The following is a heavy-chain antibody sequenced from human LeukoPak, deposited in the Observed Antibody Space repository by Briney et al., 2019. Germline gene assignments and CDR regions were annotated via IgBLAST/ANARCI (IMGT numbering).Heavy chain of an antibody. CDR1: GFTFSSYG. V-gene: IGHV3-30*18. J-gene: IGHJ4*02. CDR2: ISYDGSNK. D-gene: IGHD6-19*01. Sequence: GRSLRLSCAASGFTFSSYGMHGVRQAPGKGLEGVAVISYDGSNKYYADSVKGRFTISRDNSKNTLYLQMNSLRAEDTAVYYCAKDVAVAGFYYFDYWGQGTLVTVSS. CDR3: AKDVAVAGFYYFDY.